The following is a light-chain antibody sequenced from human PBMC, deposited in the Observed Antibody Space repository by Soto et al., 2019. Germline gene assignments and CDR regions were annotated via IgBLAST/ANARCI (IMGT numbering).Light chain of an antibody. CDR3: QQARSFPIT. V-gene: IGKV1-12*01. CDR1: QTISSW. CDR2: AAS. Sequence: DIQRTQSPSTLSGSVGDRVTITCRASQTISSWLAWYQQKPGKDPKLLIYAASSLRGGVPSRFSGSGSGTDFNLTISSLQTEDFATYACQQARSFPITFGQGTRLDIK. J-gene: IGKJ5*01.